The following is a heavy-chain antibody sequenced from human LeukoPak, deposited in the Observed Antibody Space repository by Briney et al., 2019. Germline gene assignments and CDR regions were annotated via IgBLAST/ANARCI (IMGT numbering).Heavy chain of an antibody. J-gene: IGHJ4*02. CDR3: TRGGNSFWSGNYDYFDF. CDR2: VYTSGTT. Sequence: SETLSLTCNVSGGSIHNYYWHWIRQPAGKGLEWVGRVYTSGTTIYNPSLKSRVTMSADASKNLLPLIVTSVSAADTAVYYCTRGGNSFWSGNYDYFDFWGQGTVVIVSS. D-gene: IGHD3-3*01. CDR1: GGSIHNYY. V-gene: IGHV4-4*07.